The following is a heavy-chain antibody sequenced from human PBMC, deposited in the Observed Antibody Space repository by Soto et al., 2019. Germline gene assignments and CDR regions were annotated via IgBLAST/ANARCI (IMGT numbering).Heavy chain of an antibody. J-gene: IGHJ6*02. V-gene: IGHV3-23*01. D-gene: IGHD1-26*01. CDR3: AKYGLGSTTPYFGLDV. Sequence: PGGSLRLSCAASGFTFSSYYMSGVRQAPGKGLEWVSGIGASGTTAHYADSVKGRFTFSRDNSKNTLYLQMNSLRAEDTAVYYCAKYGLGSTTPYFGLDVWGQGTTVTVSS. CDR2: IGASGTTA. CDR1: GFTFSSYY.